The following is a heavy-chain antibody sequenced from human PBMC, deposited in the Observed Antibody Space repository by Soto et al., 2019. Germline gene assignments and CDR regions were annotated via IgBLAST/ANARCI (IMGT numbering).Heavy chain of an antibody. CDR2: ISTTSIFI. Sequence: GESLKVSCVASGFRFSTYTMNWVRQAPGKGLEWVSSISTTSIFIDYSDSVKGRFTVSRDNARNTLFLQLNSLRAEDTAVYFCSKYSGDSDAFDIWGQGTMVTVSS. V-gene: IGHV3-21*01. CDR3: SKYSGDSDAFDI. D-gene: IGHD4-17*01. J-gene: IGHJ3*02. CDR1: GFRFSTYT.